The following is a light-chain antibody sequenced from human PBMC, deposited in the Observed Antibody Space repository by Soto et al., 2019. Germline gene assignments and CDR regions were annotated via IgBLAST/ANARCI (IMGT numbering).Light chain of an antibody. CDR2: AAS. Sequence: DIQMTQSPSSLFASVGDRVIITCRTSQSISNYLNWYQHKPGKAPKVLISAASNLQSGVPSRFSGSGSGTVFTLTISSLQPEDFATYFCQQSYTLSPLTFGGGTKVDIK. V-gene: IGKV1-39*01. CDR3: QQSYTLSPLT. J-gene: IGKJ4*01. CDR1: QSISNY.